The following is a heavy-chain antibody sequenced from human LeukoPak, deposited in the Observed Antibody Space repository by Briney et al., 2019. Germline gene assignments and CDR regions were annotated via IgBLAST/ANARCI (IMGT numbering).Heavy chain of an antibody. Sequence: GGSLRLSCTASGFTFSNYAMSWARQAPGKGLEWVSAISGSGGSTYYADSVKGRFTISRDNSKNTLYLQMNSLRAEDTAVYYCTKGTIWLPFDYWGQGTLVTVSS. J-gene: IGHJ4*02. CDR1: GFTFSNYA. CDR2: ISGSGGST. D-gene: IGHD5-18*01. CDR3: TKGTIWLPFDY. V-gene: IGHV3-23*01.